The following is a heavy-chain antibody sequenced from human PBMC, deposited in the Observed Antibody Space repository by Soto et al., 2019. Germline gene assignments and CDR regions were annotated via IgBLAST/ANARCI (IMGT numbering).Heavy chain of an antibody. V-gene: IGHV4-39*01. J-gene: IGHJ6*02. Sequence: SDTLSLTCTVSGGSISSSSYYWGWIRQPPGKGLEWIGSIYYSGSTYYNPSLKSRVTISVDTSKNQFSLKLSSVTAADTAVYYCARKVPAAMRFYYYGMDVWGQGTTVTVSS. CDR2: IYYSGST. CDR3: ARKVPAAMRFYYYGMDV. CDR1: GGSISSSSYY. D-gene: IGHD2-2*01.